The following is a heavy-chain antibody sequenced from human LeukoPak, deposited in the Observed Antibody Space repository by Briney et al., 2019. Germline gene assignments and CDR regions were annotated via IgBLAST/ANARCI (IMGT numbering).Heavy chain of an antibody. CDR1: GYTFTSYA. J-gene: IGHJ6*03. CDR3: AREAVDNNYYYYYMDV. V-gene: IGHV1-3*03. CDR2: INAGNGNT. D-gene: IGHD5-12*01. Sequence: GASVKVSCKASGYTFTSYAMHWVRQAPGQRLEWMGWINAGNGNTKYSQEFQGRVTITRDTSASTAYMELSSLRSEDMAVYYCAREAVDNNYYYYYMDVWGKGTTVTVSS.